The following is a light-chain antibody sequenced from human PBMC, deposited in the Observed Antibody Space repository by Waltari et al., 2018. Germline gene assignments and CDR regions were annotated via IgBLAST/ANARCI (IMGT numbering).Light chain of an antibody. Sequence: EIVLAQSPATLSFSPGERATLSCRASQSVGRFLAWYQRKPGQAPRLLIYDASDRATGTPARFSGSGSGTEFSLTISSLEPEDFAVYYCQHRGNWPLLAFGQGTRLEIK. J-gene: IGKJ5*01. CDR1: QSVGRF. CDR2: DAS. V-gene: IGKV3-11*01. CDR3: QHRGNWPLLA.